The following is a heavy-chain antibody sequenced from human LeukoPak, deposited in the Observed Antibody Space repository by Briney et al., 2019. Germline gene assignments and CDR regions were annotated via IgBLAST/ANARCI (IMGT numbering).Heavy chain of an antibody. D-gene: IGHD6-19*01. Sequence: PSETLSLTCTVSGGSISSYYWSWIRQPPGKGLEWIGHIYYSGGTTYNPFLKSRVTMSVDTSKNQFSLKLNSVTAADTAIYYCARLTPSSGCYDSWGQGTLVTVSS. V-gene: IGHV4-59*01. CDR3: ARLTPSSGCYDS. CDR1: GGSISSYY. J-gene: IGHJ4*02. CDR2: IYYSGGT.